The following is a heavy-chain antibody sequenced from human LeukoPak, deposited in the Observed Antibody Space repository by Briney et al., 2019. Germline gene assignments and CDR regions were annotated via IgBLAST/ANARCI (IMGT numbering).Heavy chain of an antibody. CDR1: GFTFGDYA. CDR2: IRSKAYGGTT. J-gene: IGHJ4*02. Sequence: GGSLRLSCTASGFTFGDYAMSWVRQAPGKGLERVGFIRSKAYGGTTEYAASVKGRLTISRDDSKSIAYLQMNSLKTEDTAVYYCIRSRYYDSSGYYFDYWGQGTLVTVSS. V-gene: IGHV3-49*04. D-gene: IGHD3-22*01. CDR3: IRSRYYDSSGYYFDY.